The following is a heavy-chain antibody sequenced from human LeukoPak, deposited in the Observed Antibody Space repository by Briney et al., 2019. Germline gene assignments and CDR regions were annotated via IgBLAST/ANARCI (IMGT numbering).Heavy chain of an antibody. J-gene: IGHJ4*02. V-gene: IGHV5-51*01. CDR1: GYSFTAYW. Sequence: GASLKISCRGSGYSFTAYWIAWVRQMPGKGLEWMATIYPGDSDTRYSPSFQGQVTISADKSISTAYLQWSSLKASDTAMYYCARSLDYWGQGTLVTVSS. CDR3: ARSLDY. CDR2: IYPGDSDT.